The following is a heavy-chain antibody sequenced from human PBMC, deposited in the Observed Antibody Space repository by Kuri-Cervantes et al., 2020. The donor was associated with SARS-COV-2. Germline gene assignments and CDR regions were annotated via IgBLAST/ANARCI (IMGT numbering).Heavy chain of an antibody. Sequence: ESLKISCTVSGHSVRSGYYWGWVRQPPGKGREWIVSIYHTGHTYYNPSLKSRVTISVDSSKNQFSLKLSSVTAADTAVYYCARHPHAVAGPIDYWGQGTLVTVSS. CDR2: IYHTGHT. V-gene: IGHV4-38-2*02. CDR3: ARHPHAVAGPIDY. CDR1: GHSVRSGYY. D-gene: IGHD6-19*01. J-gene: IGHJ4*02.